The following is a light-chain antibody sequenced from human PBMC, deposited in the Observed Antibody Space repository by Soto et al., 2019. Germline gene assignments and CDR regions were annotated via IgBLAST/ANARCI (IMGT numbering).Light chain of an antibody. Sequence: EIVMTQSPATLSASPGERATLSCRASQSVSSNLAWYQQKPGQAPRLLIYDASTRATGVPARFSGSGSGTEFTLTISSLQSEDFAVYFCQENNNWPPWTFGQGTKVEV. J-gene: IGKJ1*01. CDR1: QSVSSN. V-gene: IGKV3-15*01. CDR3: QENNNWPPWT. CDR2: DAS.